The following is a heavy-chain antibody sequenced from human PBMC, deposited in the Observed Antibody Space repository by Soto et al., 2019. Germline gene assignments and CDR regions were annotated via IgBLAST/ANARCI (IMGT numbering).Heavy chain of an antibody. CDR2: ISYDGSNE. CDR3: AKPQKLQYSRSSLQYFYHGMDV. D-gene: IGHD6-6*01. Sequence: QVQLVESGGAVVQPGRSLRLSCVASGFPLRTYAMHWVRQAPGKGLEWVAVISYDGSNEYYADSVKGRFAISKDNSKHTLYLQMNSLRREDTATYYCAKPQKLQYSRSSLQYFYHGMDVWGQGTTVTVSS. CDR1: GFPLRTYA. V-gene: IGHV3-30*18. J-gene: IGHJ6*02.